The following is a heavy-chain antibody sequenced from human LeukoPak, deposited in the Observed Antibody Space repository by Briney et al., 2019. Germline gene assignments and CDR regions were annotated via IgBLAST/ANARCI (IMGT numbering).Heavy chain of an antibody. V-gene: IGHV4-59*01. J-gene: IGHJ4*02. CDR1: GGSISSYY. Sequence: SETLSLTCTVSGGSISSYYWTWIRQPPGKGLEWIGYIYYSGSTNYNPSLKSRVTISVDTSNNQFSLRLTSVTAADTAVYYCARETTLTGYRSGLGFSYWGQGTLVTVSS. CDR3: ARETTLTGYRSGLGFSY. CDR2: IYYSGST. D-gene: IGHD6-19*01.